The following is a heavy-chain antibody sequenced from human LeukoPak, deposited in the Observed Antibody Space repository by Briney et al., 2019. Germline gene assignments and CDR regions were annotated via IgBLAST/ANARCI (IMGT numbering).Heavy chain of an antibody. CDR3: AKDSSRLGELSYPIH. CDR1: GFTFDDYA. CDR2: ISWNSGSI. D-gene: IGHD3-16*02. V-gene: IGHV3-9*01. Sequence: GGSLRLSCAASGFTFDDYAMHWVRQAPGKGLEWVSGISWNSGSIGYADSVKGRFTISRDNAKNSLYLQMNSLRAEDTALYYCAKDSSRLGELSYPIHRGQGTLVTVSP. J-gene: IGHJ4*02.